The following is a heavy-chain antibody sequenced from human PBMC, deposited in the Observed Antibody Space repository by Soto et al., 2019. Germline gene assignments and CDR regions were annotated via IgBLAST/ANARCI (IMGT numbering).Heavy chain of an antibody. Sequence: GGSLSLSCAAPGFTFSSYAMHWVRQAPGKGLEWVAVISYDGSNKYYADSVKGRFTISRDNSKNTLYLQMNSLRAEDTAVYYCARDLWLEDAFDIWGQGTMVTVSS. D-gene: IGHD3-3*01. V-gene: IGHV3-30-3*01. CDR2: ISYDGSNK. CDR3: ARDLWLEDAFDI. CDR1: GFTFSSYA. J-gene: IGHJ3*02.